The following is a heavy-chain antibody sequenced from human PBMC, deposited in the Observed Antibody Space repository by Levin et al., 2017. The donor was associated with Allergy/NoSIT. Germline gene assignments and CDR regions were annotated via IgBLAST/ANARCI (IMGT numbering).Heavy chain of an antibody. CDR2: ISSSSSYI. D-gene: IGHD2-15*01. CDR1: GFTFSSYS. J-gene: IGHJ4*02. CDR3: ARGYCSGGSCYLCDY. Sequence: GGSLRLSCAASGFTFSSYSMNWVRQAPGKGLEWVSSISSSSSYIYYADSVKGRFTISRDNAKNSLYLQMNSLRAEDTAVYYCARGYCSGGSCYLCDYWGQGTLVTVSS. V-gene: IGHV3-21*01.